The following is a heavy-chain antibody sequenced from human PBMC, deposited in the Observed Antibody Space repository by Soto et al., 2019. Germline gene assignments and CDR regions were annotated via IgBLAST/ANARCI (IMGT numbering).Heavy chain of an antibody. D-gene: IGHD6-13*01. V-gene: IGHV3-48*02. J-gene: IGHJ4*02. CDR3: ARGSSNWAYYFDF. CDR2: FTSSGTTV. CDR1: GFTFSSYS. Sequence: EVHLVESGGGLVQPGGSLSLSCAASGFTFSSYSLNWVRQAPGKGLEWVSQFTSSGTTVYYADSVRGRFTISRDNAKNSLYLQMNSLRDGDTAVYYCARGSSNWAYYFDFWGQGTLVTVSS.